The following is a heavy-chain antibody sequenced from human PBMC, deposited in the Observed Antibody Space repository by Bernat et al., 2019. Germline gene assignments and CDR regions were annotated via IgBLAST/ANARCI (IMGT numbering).Heavy chain of an antibody. D-gene: IGHD3-3*01. J-gene: IGHJ4*02. Sequence: QVQLVESGGGVVQPGRSLRLSCAASGFTFSSYGMHWVRQAPGKGLEWVAVISYDGSNKYYADSVKGRFTISRDNSKNTLYLQMNSLRAEDTAVYYCATRYEEYYDFWSGYQHRSDYWGQGTLVTVSS. CDR2: ISYDGSNK. CDR1: GFTFSSYG. V-gene: IGHV3-30*03. CDR3: ATRYEEYYDFWSGYQHRSDY.